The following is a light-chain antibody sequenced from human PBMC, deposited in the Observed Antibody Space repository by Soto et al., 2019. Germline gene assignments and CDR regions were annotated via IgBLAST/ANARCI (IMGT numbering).Light chain of an antibody. CDR1: QSLSSSF. J-gene: IGKJ4*01. Sequence: EIVLTQSPGTLSLSPGERVILSCRASQSLSSSFLAWYQQKPGQAPRLLIYSSSNRATGIPDRFSGGGSGTDFTLTISRLEPADFAVYYCQQYGRSPLTFGGGTKVEIK. CDR2: SSS. CDR3: QQYGRSPLT. V-gene: IGKV3-20*01.